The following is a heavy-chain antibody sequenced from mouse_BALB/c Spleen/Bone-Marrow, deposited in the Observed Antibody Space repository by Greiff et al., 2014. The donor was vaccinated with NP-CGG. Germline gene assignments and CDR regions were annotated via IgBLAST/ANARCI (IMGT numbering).Heavy chain of an antibody. D-gene: IGHD2-3*01. J-gene: IGHJ3*01. Sequence: EVQLQQSGAELVRPGASVKLSCTASGFNIKDTYMHWVKQRPEQGLEWIGRIDPANGSTRYDPKFQGKSTITADTSSNTAYLQLSSLTSEDTAVYYCAREGDGYYAWFAYWGQGTLVTVSA. V-gene: IGHV14-3*02. CDR3: AREGDGYYAWFAY. CDR1: GFNIKDTY. CDR2: IDPANGST.